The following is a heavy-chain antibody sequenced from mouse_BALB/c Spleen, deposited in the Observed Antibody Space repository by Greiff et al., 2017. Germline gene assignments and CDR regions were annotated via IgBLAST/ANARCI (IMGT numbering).Heavy chain of an antibody. CDR1: GFTFSSYY. Sequence: EVHLVESGGGLVKLGGSLKLSCAASGFTFSSYYMSWVRQTPEKRLELVAAINSNGGSTYYPDTVKGRFTISRDNAKNTLYLQMSSLKSEDTALYYCARNYGYDDAMDYWGQGTSVTVSS. CDR2: INSNGGST. J-gene: IGHJ4*01. CDR3: ARNYGYDDAMDY. V-gene: IGHV5-6-2*01. D-gene: IGHD2-2*01.